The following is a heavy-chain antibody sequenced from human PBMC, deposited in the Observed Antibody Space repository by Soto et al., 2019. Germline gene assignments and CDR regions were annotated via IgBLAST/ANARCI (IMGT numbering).Heavy chain of an antibody. CDR3: ARGLIGDIVVVPAADDFDY. J-gene: IGHJ4*02. CDR1: GYTFTSYA. D-gene: IGHD2-2*01. Sequence: QVQLVQSGAEVKKPGASVKVSCKASGYTFTSYAMHWVRQAPGQRLEWMGWINAGNGNTKYSQKFQGRVTITRDTSASTAYMELSSLRSEDTAVYYCARGLIGDIVVVPAADDFDYWGQGTLVTVSS. V-gene: IGHV1-3*01. CDR2: INAGNGNT.